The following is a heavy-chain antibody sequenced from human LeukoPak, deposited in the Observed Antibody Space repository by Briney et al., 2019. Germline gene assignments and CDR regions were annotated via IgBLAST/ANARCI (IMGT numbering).Heavy chain of an antibody. Sequence: PGGSLRLSRAASGFTFSSFAMSWVRQAPGKGLEWVSAISDSGGSTYYAGSLQGRFTISRDNSKNTLYLQMSSLRAEDSALYYCAKQLGYCSRGSCYFPYWGQGTLVTVSS. V-gene: IGHV3-23*01. J-gene: IGHJ4*02. CDR3: AKQLGYCSRGSCYFPY. D-gene: IGHD2-15*01. CDR1: GFTFSSFA. CDR2: ISDSGGST.